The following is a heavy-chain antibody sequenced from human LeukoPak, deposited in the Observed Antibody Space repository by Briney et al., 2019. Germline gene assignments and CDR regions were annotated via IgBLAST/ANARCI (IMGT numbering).Heavy chain of an antibody. CDR3: ARERAYYYDSSGYYLNDAFDI. Sequence: GESLKISCKGSGYSFTSYWIGWVRQMPGKGLEWMGIIYPGDSDTRYSPSFQGQVTISADKSISTAYLQWSSLKASDTAMYYCARERAYYYDSSGYYLNDAFDIWGQGTMVTVSS. CDR1: GYSFTSYW. V-gene: IGHV5-51*01. CDR2: IYPGDSDT. J-gene: IGHJ3*02. D-gene: IGHD3-22*01.